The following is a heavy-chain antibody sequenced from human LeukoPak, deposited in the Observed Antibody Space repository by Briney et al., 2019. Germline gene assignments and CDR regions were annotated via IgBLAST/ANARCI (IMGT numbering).Heavy chain of an antibody. D-gene: IGHD6-13*01. CDR3: ASRYSSSWYERDY. J-gene: IGHJ4*02. Sequence: SETLSLTCTVSGGSISSGGYYWSWIRQHPGKGLEWIGYIYYSGSTYYNPSLKSRVTISVDTSKNQFSLKLSPVTAADTAVYYCASRYSSSWYERDYWGQGTLVTVSS. CDR2: IYYSGST. CDR1: GGSISSGGYY. V-gene: IGHV4-31*03.